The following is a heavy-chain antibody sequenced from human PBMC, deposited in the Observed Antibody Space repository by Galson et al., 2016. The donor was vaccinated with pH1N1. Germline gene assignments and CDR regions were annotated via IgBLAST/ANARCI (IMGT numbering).Heavy chain of an antibody. V-gene: IGHV3-74*01. J-gene: IGHJ4*02. CDR1: GFTFSAYW. Sequence: SLRLSCAASGFTFSAYWMHWVRQAPGKGLVWVSRVYTDGGRTGYADSVRGRFTISRDNAKNTLYLQMSSLRAEDTAVYYCARGDYVGYVVDQWGRGTLVAVSS. CDR2: VYTDGGRT. CDR3: ARGDYVGYVVDQ. D-gene: IGHD4-23*01.